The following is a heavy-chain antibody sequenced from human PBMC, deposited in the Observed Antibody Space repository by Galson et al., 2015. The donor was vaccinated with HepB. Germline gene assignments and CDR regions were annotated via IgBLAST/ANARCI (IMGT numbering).Heavy chain of an antibody. CDR1: GFTFSSYG. J-gene: IGHJ6*02. Sequence: SLRLSCAASGFTFSSYGMHWVRQAPGKGLEWVAVISYDGSNKYYADSVKGRFTISRDNSKNTLYLQMNSLRAEDTAVYYCAKVALEYSSSSADYYYGMDVWGQGTTVTVSS. V-gene: IGHV3-30*18. CDR2: ISYDGSNK. CDR3: AKVALEYSSSSADYYYGMDV. D-gene: IGHD6-6*01.